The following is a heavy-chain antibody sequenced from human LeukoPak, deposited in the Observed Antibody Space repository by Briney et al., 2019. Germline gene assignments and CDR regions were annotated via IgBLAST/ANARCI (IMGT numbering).Heavy chain of an antibody. J-gene: IGHJ4*02. CDR2: ISGSGGST. V-gene: IGHV3-23*01. CDR3: AKCFLIVVATPDY. Sequence: PGGSLRLSCAASGFTFSSYGMSWVRQAPGKGLEWVSAISGSGGSTYYADSVKGRFTISRDNSKNTLYLQMNSLRAEDTAVYYCAKCFLIVVATPDYWGQGTLVTVSS. D-gene: IGHD3-22*01. CDR1: GFTFSSYG.